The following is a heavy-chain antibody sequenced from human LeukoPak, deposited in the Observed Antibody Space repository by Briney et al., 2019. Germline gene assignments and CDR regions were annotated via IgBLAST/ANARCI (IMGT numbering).Heavy chain of an antibody. D-gene: IGHD3-10*01. CDR1: GFTFSSYE. CDR3: ARVGYGSGSYFHFDY. CDR2: IISSGSTI. V-gene: IGHV3-48*03. J-gene: IGHJ4*02. Sequence: KSGGSLRLSCAASGFTFSSYEMNWLRQAPGKGLEWVSYIISSGSTIYYADSVKGRCTISRDNAKTSLYLQMNSLRAEDTAVYYCARVGYGSGSYFHFDYWGQGTLVTVSS.